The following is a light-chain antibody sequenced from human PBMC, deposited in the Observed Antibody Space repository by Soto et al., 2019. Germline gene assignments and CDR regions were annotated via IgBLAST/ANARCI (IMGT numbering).Light chain of an antibody. CDR2: EVS. CDR3: CLYAGGYSWV. J-gene: IGLJ3*02. V-gene: IGLV2-11*01. CDR1: SSDVGGNNY. Sequence: QSALTQPRSVSGSPGQSVTISCTGTSSDVGGNNYVSWYQQHPVKAPKLIIYEVSNRPSGVPDRFSGSKSGNTASLTISGLESEDEADYYRCLYAGGYSWVLGGGTQLTVL.